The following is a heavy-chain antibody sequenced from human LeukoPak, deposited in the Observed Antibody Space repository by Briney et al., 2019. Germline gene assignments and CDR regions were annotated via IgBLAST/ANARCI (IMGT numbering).Heavy chain of an antibody. J-gene: IGHJ4*02. CDR2: IASDGSST. D-gene: IGHD4-17*01. CDR1: GFTFSSYW. V-gene: IGHV3-74*01. CDR3: AKSRRLYGDFIDY. Sequence: GGSLRLSCAASGFTFSSYWMNWVRQAPGKGLVWVSRIASDGSSTTYADSVKGRFSISRDNAKNTLYLQMNSLKGEDTAVYYCAKSRRLYGDFIDYWGQGTLVTVSS.